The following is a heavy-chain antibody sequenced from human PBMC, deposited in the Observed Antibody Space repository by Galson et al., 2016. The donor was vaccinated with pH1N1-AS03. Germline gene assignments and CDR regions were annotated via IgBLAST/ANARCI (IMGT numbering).Heavy chain of an antibody. J-gene: IGHJ4*02. CDR3: TRGSGSGWYGSYYDY. Sequence: SLRLSCSASGFTLSTYSMHWVRQAPGRGLAWVALISYDGTKKSYADSVKGRFTISRDTSKNTLYLQMNSLRVEDTAVYYCTRGSGSGWYGSYYDYWGQGTLVPVSS. CDR2: ISYDGTKK. CDR1: GFTLSTYS. D-gene: IGHD6-19*01. V-gene: IGHV3-30-3*01.